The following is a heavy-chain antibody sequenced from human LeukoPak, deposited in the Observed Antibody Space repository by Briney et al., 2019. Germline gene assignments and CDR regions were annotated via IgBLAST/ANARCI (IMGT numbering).Heavy chain of an antibody. J-gene: IGHJ4*02. CDR1: GGSITSSSYY. Sequence: PSETLSLTCAVSGGSITSSSYYWGWIRQPPGKGLEWIGSIYYGGSTYYNPSLKSRVTISVDTSKNQFSLKLSSVTAADTAVYYCARRPADSSGRPNDCWGQGTLVTVSS. CDR3: ARRPADSSGRPNDC. V-gene: IGHV4-39*01. D-gene: IGHD3-22*01. CDR2: IYYGGST.